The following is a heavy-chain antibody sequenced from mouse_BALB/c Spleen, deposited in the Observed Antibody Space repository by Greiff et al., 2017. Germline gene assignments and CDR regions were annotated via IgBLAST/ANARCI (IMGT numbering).Heavy chain of an antibody. V-gene: IGHV5-4*02. CDR3: AREGKNAMDY. J-gene: IGHJ4*01. CDR1: GFTFSDYY. Sequence: EVQVVESGGGLVKPGGSLKLSCAASGFTFSDYYMYWVRQTPEKRLEWVATISDGGSYTYYPDSVKGRFTISRDNAKNNLYLQMSSLKSEDTAMYYCAREGKNAMDYWGQGTSVTVSS. D-gene: IGHD2-1*01. CDR2: ISDGGSYT.